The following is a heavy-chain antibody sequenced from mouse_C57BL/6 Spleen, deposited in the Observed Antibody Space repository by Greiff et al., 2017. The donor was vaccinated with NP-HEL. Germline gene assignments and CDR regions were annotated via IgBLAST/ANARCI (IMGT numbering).Heavy chain of an antibody. Sequence: VQLQQSGAELVRPGASVKLSCKASGYTFTDYYINWVKQRPGQGLEWIARIYPGSGNTYYNEKFKGKATLTAEKSSSTAYMQLSSLTSEDSAVYFCASTPPYYSGTLAWFAYWGQGTLVTVAA. V-gene: IGHV1-76*01. D-gene: IGHD1-1*01. CDR2: IYPGSGNT. CDR1: GYTFTDYY. J-gene: IGHJ3*01. CDR3: ASTPPYYSGTLAWFAY.